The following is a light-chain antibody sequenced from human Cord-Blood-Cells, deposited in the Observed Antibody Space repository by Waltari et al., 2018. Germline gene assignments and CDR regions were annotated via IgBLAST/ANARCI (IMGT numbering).Light chain of an antibody. V-gene: IGLV2-14*01. Sequence: QSALTQPASVSGSPGQSITISCTGTSSDVGGYNYVSWYQQHPGQAPNLMIYDVSKRPSGVSNRFSGSKSGNTASLTISGLQAEDEADYYCSSYTSSSTWVFGGGTKLTVL. CDR2: DVS. J-gene: IGLJ3*02. CDR1: SSDVGGYNY. CDR3: SSYTSSSTWV.